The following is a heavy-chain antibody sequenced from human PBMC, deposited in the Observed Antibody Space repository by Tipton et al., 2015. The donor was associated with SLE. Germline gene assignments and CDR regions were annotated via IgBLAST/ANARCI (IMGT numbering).Heavy chain of an antibody. Sequence: LSLTCFVSGGSIGSRPYYWSWIRQPPGKGLEWIGHISYSGSTHYNSSLKSRVTMSLDASKNQFSLTVSSVTAADTAVYHCARDAYCSGGSCYGFDSWGPGTLVAVSS. CDR1: GGSIGSRPYY. CDR2: ISYSGST. D-gene: IGHD2-15*01. CDR3: ARDAYCSGGSCYGFDS. V-gene: IGHV4-61*01. J-gene: IGHJ4*02.